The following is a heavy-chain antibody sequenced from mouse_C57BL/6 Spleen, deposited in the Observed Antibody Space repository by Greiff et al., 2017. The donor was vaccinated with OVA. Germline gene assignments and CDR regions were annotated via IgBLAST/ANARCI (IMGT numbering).Heavy chain of an antibody. J-gene: IGHJ3*01. CDR2: IDPENGDT. CDR3: TTAGTGAWFAY. V-gene: IGHV14-4*01. Sequence: LQLKESGAELVRPGASVKLSCTASGFNIKDDYMHWVKQRPEQGLEWIGWIDPENGDTEYASKFQGKATITADTSSNTAYLQLSSLTSEDTAVYYCTTAGTGAWFAYWGQGTLVTVSA. CDR1: GFNIKDDY. D-gene: IGHD4-1*01.